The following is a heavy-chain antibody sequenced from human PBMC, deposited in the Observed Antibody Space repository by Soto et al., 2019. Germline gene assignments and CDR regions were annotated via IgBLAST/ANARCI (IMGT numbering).Heavy chain of an antibody. J-gene: IGHJ6*02. Sequence: GGSLRLSCAASGFTFSSYSMNWVRQAPGKGLEWVSYISSSSSTIYYADSVKGRFTISRDNAKNSLYLQMNSLRDEDTAVYYCARVGPYVGDLYYYYGMDVWGQGTTVTVSS. D-gene: IGHD3-16*01. CDR1: GFTFSSYS. CDR2: ISSSSSTI. V-gene: IGHV3-48*02. CDR3: ARVGPYVGDLYYYYGMDV.